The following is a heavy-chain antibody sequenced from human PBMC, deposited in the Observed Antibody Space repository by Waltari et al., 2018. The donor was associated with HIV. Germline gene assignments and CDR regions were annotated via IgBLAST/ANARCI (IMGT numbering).Heavy chain of an antibody. J-gene: IGHJ4*02. CDR2: TYYRSKWYN. CDR1: GDSVPSNSAA. Sequence: QVQLQQSGPGLVKPSQTLSLTCAISGDSVPSNSAAWNWIRQSPSRGLEWLGRTYYRSKWYNDYAVSVKSRITINPDTSKNQFSLQLNSVTPEDTAVYYCARESIAVAGTPKTHFDYWGQGTLVTVSS. CDR3: ARESIAVAGTPKTHFDY. D-gene: IGHD6-19*01. V-gene: IGHV6-1*01.